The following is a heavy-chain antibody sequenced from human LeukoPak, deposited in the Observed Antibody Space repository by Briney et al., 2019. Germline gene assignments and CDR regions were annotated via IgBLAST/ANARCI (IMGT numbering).Heavy chain of an antibody. Sequence: AGSLRLSCAASGFTFSSYEMNWVRQPPGKGLEWVSYINSSGSTIYYAHSVKDRFTIPRDNAKNSLYLQMNSLRAEDTAVYYCARDSALVLVQLWPNGGFDYWGQGTLVTVSS. V-gene: IGHV3-48*03. D-gene: IGHD5-18*01. CDR1: GFTFSSYE. CDR2: INSSGSTI. CDR3: ARDSALVLVQLWPNGGFDY. J-gene: IGHJ4*02.